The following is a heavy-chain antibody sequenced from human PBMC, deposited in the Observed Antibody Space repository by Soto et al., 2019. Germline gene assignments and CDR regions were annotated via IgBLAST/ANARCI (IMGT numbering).Heavy chain of an antibody. CDR2: IYSSGST. D-gene: IGHD6-19*01. CDR1: GGYISNYY. Sequence: PSETLSLTCTVSGGYISNYYWSWIRQPAGEGLEWIGRIYSSGSTNYNPSLKSRVTMSVDTSKNQFSLRLSSVTAADTAVYYCARDKASEQWVGAYGMDVWGQGTTVTVSS. V-gene: IGHV4-4*07. CDR3: ARDKASEQWVGAYGMDV. J-gene: IGHJ6*02.